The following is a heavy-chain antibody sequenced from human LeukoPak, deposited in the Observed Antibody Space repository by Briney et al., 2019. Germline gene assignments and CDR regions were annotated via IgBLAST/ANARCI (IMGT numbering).Heavy chain of an antibody. CDR2: IYSGGNT. CDR3: ARRAGEYSHPYDY. CDR1: GHLDSRNS. V-gene: IGHV3-53*01. J-gene: IGHJ4*02. Sequence: PGGPLRLLCTVCGHLDSRNSMRWLPDARGKGLEGVSFIYSGGNTHYSVSVKGRFTISRDNSKNTLYLQMNSLRAEDTAVYYCARRAGEYSHPYDYWGQGTLVTVSS. D-gene: IGHD4-17*01.